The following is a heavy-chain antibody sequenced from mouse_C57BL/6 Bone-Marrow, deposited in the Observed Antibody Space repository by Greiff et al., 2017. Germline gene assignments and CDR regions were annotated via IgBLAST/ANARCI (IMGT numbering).Heavy chain of an antibody. CDR3: APYDYGGGVAF. D-gene: IGHD2-4*01. Sequence: VQLQQPGAELVMPGASVKLSCKASGYTFTSYWMHWVKQRPGQGLEWIGEIDPSDSYTNYNQKFKGKSTLTVDKSSSTAYMQLSSLTSEDSAVYYCAPYDYGGGVAFWGRGTLVTVTA. V-gene: IGHV1-69*01. CDR2: IDPSDSYT. CDR1: GYTFTSYW. J-gene: IGHJ3*01.